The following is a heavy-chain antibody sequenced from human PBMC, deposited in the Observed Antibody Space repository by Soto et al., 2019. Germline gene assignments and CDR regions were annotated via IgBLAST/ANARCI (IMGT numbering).Heavy chain of an antibody. J-gene: IGHJ4*02. V-gene: IGHV4-4*02. CDR1: GGSISSNNW. D-gene: IGHD6-19*01. CDR3: ARQGGWRFDY. Sequence: QVQLQESGPGLVKPSETLSLTCAVSGGSISSNNWWSWVRQPPGKGLEWIGEIHHTGPINYNPSLKXXVXFLXDMSKNQLSLILISVTAADTAVYYGARQGGWRFDYWGQGTLVTVSS. CDR2: IHHTGPI.